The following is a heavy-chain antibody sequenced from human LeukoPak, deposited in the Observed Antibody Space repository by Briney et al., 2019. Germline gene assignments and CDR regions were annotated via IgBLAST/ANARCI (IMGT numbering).Heavy chain of an antibody. CDR3: AREDDSWGPNNLDL. J-gene: IGHJ3*01. Sequence: GGSLRLSCAASGFTFYDYSMNWVRQAPGKGLEWISYIYTSSSTIYYADSVMRRFTISRDNAKQSLYLQMNSLRDEDTAVYYCAREDDSWGPNNLDLWGQGTMVTVSS. CDR1: GFTFYDYS. D-gene: IGHD7-27*01. V-gene: IGHV3-48*02. CDR2: IYTSSSTI.